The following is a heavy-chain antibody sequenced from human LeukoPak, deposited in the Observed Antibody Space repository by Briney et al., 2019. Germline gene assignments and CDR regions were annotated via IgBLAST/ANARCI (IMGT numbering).Heavy chain of an antibody. CDR3: AKDNYRYVDY. CDR2: IGNDENNK. Sequence: GGSLRLSCAASGFTFSSYGMHWVRRAPGKGLEWVAFIGNDENNKKFGDSLKGRFTISRDNSKSTVYLQMNSLRVEDTAVYYCAKDNYRYVDYWGQGTLVIVSS. J-gene: IGHJ4*02. V-gene: IGHV3-30*02. CDR1: GFTFSSYG. D-gene: IGHD3-16*02.